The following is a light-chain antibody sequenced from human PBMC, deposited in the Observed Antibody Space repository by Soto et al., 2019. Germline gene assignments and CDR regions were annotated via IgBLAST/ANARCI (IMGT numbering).Light chain of an antibody. Sequence: EIVLTQSPGTLSLSPGKRATLSCRASQSISSSYLAWYQQRPGQAPRLLIYGASSRATGIPDRFSGSGSGTEFTLTISRLEAEYFAVYYCQQYGSSSWTFGQGTKVEIK. CDR1: QSISSSY. V-gene: IGKV3-20*01. J-gene: IGKJ1*01. CDR3: QQYGSSSWT. CDR2: GAS.